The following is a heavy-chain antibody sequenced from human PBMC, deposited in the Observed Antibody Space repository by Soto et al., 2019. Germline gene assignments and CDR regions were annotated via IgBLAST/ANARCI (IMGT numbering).Heavy chain of an antibody. CDR3: VSQRTTVPTQAYFDY. CDR1: GGSVTNSSYY. CDR2: VYYRGRS. D-gene: IGHD4-4*01. Sequence: SSETLSLTCTVSGGSVTNSSYYWGWIPQSPRKGLEWIRSVYYRGRSYSKSSDKSRVTISVDTSQNRFSLSLNSVTASDTAVYFCVSQRTTVPTQAYFDYWGPGALVTVSS. V-gene: IGHV4-39*01. J-gene: IGHJ4*02.